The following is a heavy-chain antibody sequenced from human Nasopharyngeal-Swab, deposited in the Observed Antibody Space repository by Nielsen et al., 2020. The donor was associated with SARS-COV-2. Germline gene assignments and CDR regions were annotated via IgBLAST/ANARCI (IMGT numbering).Heavy chain of an antibody. CDR3: ARVTVVSDWYFDL. J-gene: IGHJ2*01. V-gene: IGHV1-18*01. D-gene: IGHD4-23*01. CDR1: GYTFTSYG. Sequence: ASVKVSCKASGYTFTSYGISWVRQAPGQGLEWMGWISAYNGNTNYAQKLQGRVTMTTDTSASTAYMELSSLRSEDTAVYYCARVTVVSDWYFDLWGRGTLVTVSS. CDR2: ISAYNGNT.